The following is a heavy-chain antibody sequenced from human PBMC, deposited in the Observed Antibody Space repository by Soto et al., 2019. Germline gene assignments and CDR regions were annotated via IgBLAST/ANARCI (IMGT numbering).Heavy chain of an antibody. CDR3: ARGLPIAAQPFYYYYYGMDV. D-gene: IGHD6-6*01. Sequence: SETLSLTCAVYGGSFSGYYWSWIRQPPGKGLEWIGEINHSGSTNYNPSLKSRVTISVDTSKNQFSLKLSSVTAAETAVYYCARGLPIAAQPFYYYYYGMDVWGQGTTVTVS. CDR1: GGSFSGYY. CDR2: INHSGST. V-gene: IGHV4-34*01. J-gene: IGHJ6*02.